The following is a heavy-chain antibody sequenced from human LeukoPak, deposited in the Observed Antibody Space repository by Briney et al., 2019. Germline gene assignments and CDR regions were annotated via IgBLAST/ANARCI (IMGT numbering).Heavy chain of an antibody. D-gene: IGHD7-27*01. CDR2: IVSDGGRA. V-gene: IGHV3-33*05. Sequence: GGSLRLSCSASGFTFSTYGMQWVRQTPGKGRERVAVIVSDGGRAHYGDSVMGRFTISRDNSKNTLYLQMNSLRAEDTAVYYCARDSITEDNSLDYWGRGILVTVSS. J-gene: IGHJ4*02. CDR3: ARDSITEDNSLDY. CDR1: GFTFSTYG.